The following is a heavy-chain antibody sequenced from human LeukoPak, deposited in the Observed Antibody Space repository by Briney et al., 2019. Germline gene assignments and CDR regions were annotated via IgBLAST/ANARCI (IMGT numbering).Heavy chain of an antibody. CDR2: IYPGDSDT. CDR1: GYSFTSYW. V-gene: IGHV5-51*01. D-gene: IGHD3-3*01. Sequence: PGESLKISCKGSGYSFTSYWIGWVRQMPGKGLEWMGIIYPGDSDTRYSPSSQGQVTISADKSISTAYLQWTRLKASDTAMYYCVRRGSCTPTDGSGYYCPLDKWGQGTLVTVSS. CDR3: VRRGSCTPTDGSGYYCPLDK. J-gene: IGHJ4*02.